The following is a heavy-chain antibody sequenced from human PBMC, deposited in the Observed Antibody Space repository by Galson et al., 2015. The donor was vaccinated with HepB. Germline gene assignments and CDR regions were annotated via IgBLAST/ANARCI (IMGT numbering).Heavy chain of an antibody. CDR3: ARETYTYYYDSSGYVIDY. CDR2: ISYDGSNK. J-gene: IGHJ4*02. CDR1: GFTFSSYA. Sequence: SLRLSCAASGFTFSSYAMHWVRQAPGKGLEWVAVISYDGSNKYYADSVKGRFTISRDNSKNTLYLQMNSLRAEDTAVYYCARETYTYYYDSSGYVIDYWGQGTLVTVSS. D-gene: IGHD3-22*01. V-gene: IGHV3-30-3*01.